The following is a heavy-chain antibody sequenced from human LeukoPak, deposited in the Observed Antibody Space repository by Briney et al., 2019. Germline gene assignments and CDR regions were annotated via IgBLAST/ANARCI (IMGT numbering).Heavy chain of an antibody. CDR3: STDPRLLIY. CDR1: GFTFSDYY. J-gene: IGHJ4*01. V-gene: IGHV3-11*01. CDR2: ISGTGLTI. Sequence: GGSLRLSCAASGFTFSDYYMSWIRQAPGKGLEWVSYISGTGLTIYYADSVKGRFTISRDNAKNSLYLQMNSLRPDDTALYYCSTDPRLLIYWGHGTLVTVSS. D-gene: IGHD2-8*01.